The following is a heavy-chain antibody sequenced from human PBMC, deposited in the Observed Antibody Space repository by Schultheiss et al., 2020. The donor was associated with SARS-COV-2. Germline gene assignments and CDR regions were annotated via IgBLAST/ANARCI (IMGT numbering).Heavy chain of an antibody. CDR1: GFTFSSYA. J-gene: IGHJ4*02. D-gene: IGHD2-15*01. CDR3: ARVRWNIVVVVAATPQMYYFDY. Sequence: GGSLRLSCAASGFTFSSYAMSWVRQAPGKGLEWVSSISSSSSYIYYADSVKGRFTISRDNSKNTLYLQMNSLRAEDTAVYYCARVRWNIVVVVAATPQMYYFDYWGQGTLVTVSS. CDR2: ISSSSSYI. V-gene: IGHV3-21*04.